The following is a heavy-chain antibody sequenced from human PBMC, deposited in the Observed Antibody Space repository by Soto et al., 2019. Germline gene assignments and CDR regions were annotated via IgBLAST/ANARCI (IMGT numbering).Heavy chain of an antibody. V-gene: IGHV4-31*03. Sequence: SETLSLTSTVSGGSITTGGYYWSWIRQLPGKGLEWIGHRYYSESTYYNPSLKSRVSISLDTSKNQFSLKLSFVTAADTAMYYCARTKCSGGSCYSWSLDYWGQGTPVTVPQ. CDR1: GGSITTGGYY. CDR2: RYYSEST. J-gene: IGHJ4*02. CDR3: ARTKCSGGSCYSWSLDY. D-gene: IGHD2-15*01.